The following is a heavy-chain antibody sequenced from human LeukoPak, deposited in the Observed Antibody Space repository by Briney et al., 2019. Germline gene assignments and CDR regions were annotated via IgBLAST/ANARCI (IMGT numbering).Heavy chain of an antibody. CDR1: GFTFSNYW. V-gene: IGHV3-7*01. CDR3: ARDNGVVHGVYYMDV. J-gene: IGHJ6*03. D-gene: IGHD3-3*01. Sequence: PGGSLRLSCAASGFTFSNYWMTSVRQAPGKGLEGVADIKQDGSEKLYVKSVRGRFTVSRDNAKMSLFLQLNSLRAEDTAVYYCARDNGVVHGVYYMDVWGKGTTVTVS. CDR2: IKQDGSEK.